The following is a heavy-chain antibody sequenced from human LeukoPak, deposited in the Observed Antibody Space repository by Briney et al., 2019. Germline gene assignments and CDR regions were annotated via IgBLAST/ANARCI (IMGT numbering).Heavy chain of an antibody. D-gene: IGHD4-17*01. CDR2: ISGYNGNT. CDR3: AAERYSDGCCWFDP. Sequence: ASVKVSCKASGYTFSSYGITWVRQAPGQRLEWMGWISGYNGNTKYAQKVQGRVTMTTATSTSTAYMELRRLTFDDTAMYYCAAERYSDGCCWFDPWGQGTLVTVSS. V-gene: IGHV1-18*01. J-gene: IGHJ5*02. CDR1: GYTFSSYG.